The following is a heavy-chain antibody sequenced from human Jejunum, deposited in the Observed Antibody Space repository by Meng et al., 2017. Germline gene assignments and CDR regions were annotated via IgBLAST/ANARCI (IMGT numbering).Heavy chain of an antibody. CDR1: GFTFSDYY. CDR3: ARDAAYSGYDEAFDM. CDR2: ITSSGSAV. D-gene: IGHD5-12*01. Sequence: GESLKISCAASGFTFSDYYMSWIRQAPGKGLEWISHITSSGSAVYYADSVKGRFTISRDNAKTSLYLQMSSLRAEDTAVYYCARDAAYSGYDEAFDMWGQGTRVTVSS. V-gene: IGHV3-11*04. J-gene: IGHJ3*02.